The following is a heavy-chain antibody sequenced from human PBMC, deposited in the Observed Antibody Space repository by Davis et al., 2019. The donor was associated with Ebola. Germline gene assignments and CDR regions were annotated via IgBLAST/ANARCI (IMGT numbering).Heavy chain of an antibody. V-gene: IGHV3-33*01. Sequence: PGGSLRLSCAASGFTFSSYGMHWVRQAPGKGLEWVAVIWYDGSNKYYADSVKGRFTISRDNSKNTLYLQMNSLRAEDTAVYYCARDEYSGSYYVYWGQGTLVTVSS. D-gene: IGHD1-26*01. CDR2: IWYDGSNK. CDR1: GFTFSSYG. J-gene: IGHJ4*02. CDR3: ARDEYSGSYYVY.